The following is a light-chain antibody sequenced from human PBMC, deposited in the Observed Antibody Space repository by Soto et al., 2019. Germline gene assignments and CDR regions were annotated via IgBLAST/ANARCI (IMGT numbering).Light chain of an antibody. CDR1: QSVSSY. J-gene: IGKJ1*01. CDR2: DAS. Sequence: EIVLTQSPATLSLSPGERATLSCRASQSVSSYLAWYQHKPGKAPRLLIYDASKRATVIPARFSGSGSGTDFTLTISSLEPEDFAVYYCQQRSNWPPTWTFGQGTRVEIK. CDR3: QQRSNWPPTWT. V-gene: IGKV3-11*01.